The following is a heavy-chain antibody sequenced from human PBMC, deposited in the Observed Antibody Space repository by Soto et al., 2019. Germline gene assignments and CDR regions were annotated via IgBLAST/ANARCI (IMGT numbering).Heavy chain of an antibody. CDR3: ARPPWDYYAFWSGPVDY. CDR2: IYPGDSDT. J-gene: IGHJ4*02. V-gene: IGHV5-51*01. CDR1: GYSFTSYW. Sequence: GESLKISCKGSGYSFTSYWIGWVRQMPGKGLEWMGIIYPGDSDTRYSPSFQGQVTISADKSISTAYLQWSSLKASDTAMYCCARPPWDYYAFWSGPVDYWGQGTLVTVSS. D-gene: IGHD3-3*01.